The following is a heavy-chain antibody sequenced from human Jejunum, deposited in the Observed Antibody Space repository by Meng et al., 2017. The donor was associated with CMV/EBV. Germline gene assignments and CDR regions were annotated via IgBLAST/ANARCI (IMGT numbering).Heavy chain of an antibody. J-gene: IGHJ4*02. V-gene: IGHV3-30-3*01. CDR2: ISYDGSNK. CDR3: TRDPRGYSSSWYGFDY. Sequence: GFTFSSNAIHWVRQTPGKGLEWVALISYDGSNKYYADSVKGRFTISRDNSKNTLYLQMNSLSAEDTAVYFCTRDPRGYSSSWYGFDYWGQGTLVTVSS. CDR1: GFTFSSNA. D-gene: IGHD6-13*01.